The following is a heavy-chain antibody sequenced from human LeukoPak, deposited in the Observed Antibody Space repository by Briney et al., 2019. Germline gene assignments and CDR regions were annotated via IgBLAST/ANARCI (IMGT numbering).Heavy chain of an antibody. V-gene: IGHV4-59*08. CDR2: IYYSGGT. Sequence: SETLSLTCTVSGDSISSYYWSWIRQPPGKGLEWIGYIYYSGGTDYNPSLKSRVTISVDTSKNQFSLKLRSVTAADTAVYYCARTLNDWGQGTLVTVSS. CDR1: GDSISSYY. CDR3: ARTLND. J-gene: IGHJ4*02.